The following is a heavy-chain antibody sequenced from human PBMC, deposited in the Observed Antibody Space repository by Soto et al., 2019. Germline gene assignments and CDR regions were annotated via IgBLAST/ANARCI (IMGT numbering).Heavy chain of an antibody. D-gene: IGHD6-6*01. V-gene: IGHV3-9*01. CDR1: GFTFDDYA. CDR3: ARFEYSSAYFDS. J-gene: IGHJ4*02. Sequence: RLSCAASGFTFDDYAMHWVRQAPGKGLEWVSGISSSTYIYYADSVKGRFTISRDNAENSLYLQMNSLRADDTAVYYCARFEYSSAYFDSWGQGTLVTVSS. CDR2: ISSSTYI.